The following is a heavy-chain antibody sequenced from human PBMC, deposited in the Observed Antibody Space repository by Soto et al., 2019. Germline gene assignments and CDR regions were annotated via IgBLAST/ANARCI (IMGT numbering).Heavy chain of an antibody. D-gene: IGHD6-13*01. Sequence: ASVKVSCKASGYTFTSYDINWVRQATGQGLEWMGWMNPNSGNTGYAQKFQGRVTMTRNTSISTADMELSSLRSEDTAVYYCAKDKAAAGYPANWFDPWGQGTLVTVSS. CDR1: GYTFTSYD. J-gene: IGHJ5*02. V-gene: IGHV1-8*01. CDR2: MNPNSGNT. CDR3: AKDKAAAGYPANWFDP.